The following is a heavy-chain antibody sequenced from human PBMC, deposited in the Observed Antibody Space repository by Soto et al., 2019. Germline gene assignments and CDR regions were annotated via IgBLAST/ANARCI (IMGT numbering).Heavy chain of an antibody. D-gene: IGHD4-4*01. V-gene: IGHV1-69*13. CDR2: IIPIFGTA. Sequence: SVKVSCKASGGTFSSYAISWVRQAPGQGLEWMGGIIPIFGTANYAQKFQGRVTITADESTSTAYMELSSLRSEDTAVYYCARDHSNYGVSCYYSCMDVWGKGTTVTVSS. CDR3: ARDHSNYGVSCYYSCMDV. CDR1: GGTFSSYA. J-gene: IGHJ6*04.